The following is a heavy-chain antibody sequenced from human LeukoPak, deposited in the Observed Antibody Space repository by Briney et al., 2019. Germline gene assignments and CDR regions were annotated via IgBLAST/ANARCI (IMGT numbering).Heavy chain of an antibody. D-gene: IGHD5-24*01. CDR3: ARDGYNEMDDAFDI. V-gene: IGHV4-61*02. Sequence: SQTLSLTCTVSGGSISSGSYYWSWIRQPAGKGLEWLGRIYTSGSTNYNPSLKSRVTISVDTSKNQFSLKLSSVTAADTAVYYCARDGYNEMDDAFDIWGQGTMVTVSS. J-gene: IGHJ3*02. CDR2: IYTSGST. CDR1: GGSISSGSYY.